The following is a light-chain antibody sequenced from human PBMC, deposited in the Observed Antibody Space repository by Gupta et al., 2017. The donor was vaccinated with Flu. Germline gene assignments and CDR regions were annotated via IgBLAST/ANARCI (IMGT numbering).Light chain of an antibody. CDR1: SGDVGYYDS. CDR2: DVS. Sequence: SALTQPRSVSGSPGQSVTISCTGTSGDVGYYDSVAWYQQHPDEAPKLVISDVSKRPSGVPDRFSGSKSGNTASLTISGLQAEDEADYYCWSYAGSYGYVFGTGTKVTAL. J-gene: IGLJ1*01. CDR3: WSYAGSYGYV. V-gene: IGLV2-11*01.